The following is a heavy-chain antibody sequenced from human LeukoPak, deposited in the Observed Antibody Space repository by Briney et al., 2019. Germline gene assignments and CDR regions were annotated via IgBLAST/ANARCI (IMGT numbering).Heavy chain of an antibody. CDR2: INPNSGGT. CDR3: ARDGRYCSGGSCSAPHYMDV. CDR1: GYTFTSYY. V-gene: IGHV1-2*02. D-gene: IGHD2-15*01. J-gene: IGHJ6*03. Sequence: ASVKVSCRASGYTFTSYYMHWVRQAPGQGLEWMGWINPNSGGTNYAQKFQGRVTMTRDTSISTAYMELSRLRSDDTAVYYCARDGRYCSGGSCSAPHYMDVWGKGTTVTVSS.